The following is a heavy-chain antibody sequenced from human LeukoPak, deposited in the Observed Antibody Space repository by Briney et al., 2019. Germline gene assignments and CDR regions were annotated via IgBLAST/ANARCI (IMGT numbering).Heavy chain of an antibody. V-gene: IGHV4-59*08. J-gene: IGHJ4*02. CDR3: ARHGTGTGYPLDY. Sequence: PSETLSLTCTVSGVSINSHYWSWLRQSPGKGLEWIAYGHYSGTTNYNPSLKSRVTISVDTSKNQFSLKLTSVSAADTAMYYCARHGTGTGYPLDYWGLGTLVTVPS. CDR2: GHYSGTT. CDR1: GVSINSHY. D-gene: IGHD3/OR15-3a*01.